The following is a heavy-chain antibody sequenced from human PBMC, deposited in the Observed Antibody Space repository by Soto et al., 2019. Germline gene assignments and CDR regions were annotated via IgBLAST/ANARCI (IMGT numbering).Heavy chain of an antibody. D-gene: IGHD1-1*01. V-gene: IGHV3-23*03. J-gene: IGHJ4*02. Sequence: GGSLRLSCVASEFSFSRYAMNWVRQAPGKGLXXVXXIXXXXXTXXADSVKGRFTISRDNSKNTVYLQMDSLRADDSAIYYCARDSGIPNDYWGRGTLVTVSS. CDR2: IXXXXXT. CDR1: EFSFSRYA. CDR3: ARDSGIPNDY.